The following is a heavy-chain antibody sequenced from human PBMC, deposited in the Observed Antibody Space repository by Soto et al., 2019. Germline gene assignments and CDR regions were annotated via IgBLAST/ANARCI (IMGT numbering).Heavy chain of an antibody. CDR2: ASYDGNHD. CDR3: VKERADFVTVPHATSGMDV. CDR1: GFTFNKFG. D-gene: IGHD3-3*01. V-gene: IGHV3-30*18. Sequence: QVHLVESGGGVFQPGGSLRLSCTASGFTFNKFGMHWVRQTPGKGLEWVAAASYDGNHDFYADSVRGRLIISRDNSKNTLYLQLNTLKPDDTAVYYCVKERADFVTVPHATSGMDVWGPGTTVTVSS. J-gene: IGHJ6*02.